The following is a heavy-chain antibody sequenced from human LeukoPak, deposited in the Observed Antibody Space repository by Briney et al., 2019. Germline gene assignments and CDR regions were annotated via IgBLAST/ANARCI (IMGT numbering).Heavy chain of an antibody. CDR1: TLTLNNYW. D-gene: IGHD3-22*01. J-gene: IGHJ4*02. V-gene: IGHV3-7*05. Sequence: PGGSLRLSCTASTLTLNNYWMSWVRQAPGKGLEWVANIKQDGSEKYHVDSVKGRFTISRDNAKNSLYLQMNSLRAEDTALYYCARDLPQIEYWGQGTLVTVSS. CDR3: ARDLPQIEY. CDR2: IKQDGSEK.